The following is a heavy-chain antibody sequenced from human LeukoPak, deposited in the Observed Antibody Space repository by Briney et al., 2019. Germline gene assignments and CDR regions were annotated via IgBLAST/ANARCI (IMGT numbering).Heavy chain of an antibody. J-gene: IGHJ4*02. CDR1: GFTFSSYA. CDR2: ISGSGDNT. Sequence: PGGSLRLSCAASGFTFSSYAMNWVRQAPGKGLEWVSIISGSGDNTYYPDSVKGRFTISRDNSKNTLYLQMNSLTAEDTAVYYCAKIPQVAIFGVPNFDYWGQGTLVTVSS. D-gene: IGHD3-3*01. V-gene: IGHV3-23*01. CDR3: AKIPQVAIFGVPNFDY.